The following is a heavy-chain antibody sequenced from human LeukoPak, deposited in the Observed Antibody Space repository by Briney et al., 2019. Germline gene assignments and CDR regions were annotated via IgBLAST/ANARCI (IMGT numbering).Heavy chain of an antibody. CDR1: GFTFSSYA. CDR2: ISYDGSNK. CDR3: ARDFTIFGVVIARN. D-gene: IGHD3-3*01. J-gene: IGHJ4*02. Sequence: GRSLRLSCAISGFTFSSYAMHWVRQAPGKGLEWVAVISYDGSNKYYADSVKGRFTISRDNSKNTLYLQMNSLRAEDTAVYYCARDFTIFGVVIARNWGQGTLVTVSS. V-gene: IGHV3-30-3*01.